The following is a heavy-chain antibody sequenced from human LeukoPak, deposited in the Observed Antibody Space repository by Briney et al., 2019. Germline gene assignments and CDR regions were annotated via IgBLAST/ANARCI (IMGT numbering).Heavy chain of an antibody. Sequence: PGRSLRLSCAASGFTFSSYGTHWVRQAPGKGLEWVAVISYDGSNKYYADSVKGRFTISRDNSKNTLYLQMNSLRAEDTAVYYCAKGPTYYYDSSGYYLDYWGQGTLVTVSS. D-gene: IGHD3-22*01. CDR1: GFTFSSYG. J-gene: IGHJ4*02. V-gene: IGHV3-30*18. CDR2: ISYDGSNK. CDR3: AKGPTYYYDSSGYYLDY.